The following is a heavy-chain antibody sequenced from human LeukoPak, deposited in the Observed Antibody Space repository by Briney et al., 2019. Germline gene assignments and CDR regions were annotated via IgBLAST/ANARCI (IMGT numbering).Heavy chain of an antibody. CDR3: AKVGSFGDYYYYGMDV. Sequence: GGSLRLSCVASGFTFSSYAMSWVRQAPGKGLEWVSTISGSGGSTYYADSVKGRFTISRDNSKNTLYLQMNSLRAEDTAVYYCAKVGSFGDYYYYGMDVWGKGTTVTVSS. CDR1: GFTFSSYA. D-gene: IGHD3-10*01. V-gene: IGHV3-23*01. J-gene: IGHJ6*04. CDR2: ISGSGGST.